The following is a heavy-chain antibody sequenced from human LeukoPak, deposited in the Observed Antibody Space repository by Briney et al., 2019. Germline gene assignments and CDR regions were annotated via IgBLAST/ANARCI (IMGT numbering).Heavy chain of an antibody. J-gene: IGHJ4*02. V-gene: IGHV3-48*03. CDR2: ISSSGSTI. Sequence: GGSLRLSCAASGFTLSSYEMNWVRQAPGKGLEWVSYISSSGSTIYYADSVKGRFTISRDNAKNSLYLQMNSLRAEDTAVYYCARGYYDSSGSDYWGQGTLVTVSS. D-gene: IGHD3-22*01. CDR3: ARGYYDSSGSDY. CDR1: GFTLSSYE.